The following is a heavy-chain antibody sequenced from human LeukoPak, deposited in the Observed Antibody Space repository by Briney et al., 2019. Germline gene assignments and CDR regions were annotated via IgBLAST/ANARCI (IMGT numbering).Heavy chain of an antibody. J-gene: IGHJ4*02. V-gene: IGHV4-34*01. Sequence: SETLSLTCAVYGGSFSGYYWSWIRQPPGKGLEWIGEINHSGSTNYNPSLKSRVTISVDTSKNQFSLKLSSVTAADTAVYYCARPTPGGPFRSWGQGTLVTVSS. CDR3: ARPTPGGPFRS. CDR1: GGSFSGYY. D-gene: IGHD4-23*01. CDR2: INHSGST.